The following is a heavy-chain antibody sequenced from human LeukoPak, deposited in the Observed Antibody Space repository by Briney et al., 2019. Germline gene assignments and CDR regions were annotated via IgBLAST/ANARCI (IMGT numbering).Heavy chain of an antibody. D-gene: IGHD3-16*02. CDR3: AKSRMITFGGVIAEPDY. J-gene: IGHJ4*02. V-gene: IGHV3-23*01. CDR2: ISGSGGST. CDR1: GFTFSSYG. Sequence: GGSLRLSCAASGFTFSSYGMSWVRQAPGKGLEWVSAISGSGGSTYYADSVKGRFTISRDNSKNTLYLQMNSLRAEDTAVYYCAKSRMITFGGVIAEPDYWGQGTLVTVSS.